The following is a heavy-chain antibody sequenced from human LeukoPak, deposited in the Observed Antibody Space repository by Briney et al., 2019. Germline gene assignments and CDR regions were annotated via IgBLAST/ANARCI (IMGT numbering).Heavy chain of an antibody. Sequence: GRYLRLSSAPSAFTFSSYAMPWVRQAPFEGLEWVAVISYDGSNKYYADSVKGRFTISRDNSKNTLYLQMNSLRAEDTAVYYCATLCSGGSCYEDYWGQGTLVTVSS. CDR3: ATLCSGGSCYEDY. CDR2: ISYDGSNK. D-gene: IGHD2-15*01. J-gene: IGHJ4*02. V-gene: IGHV3-30*08. CDR1: AFTFSSYA.